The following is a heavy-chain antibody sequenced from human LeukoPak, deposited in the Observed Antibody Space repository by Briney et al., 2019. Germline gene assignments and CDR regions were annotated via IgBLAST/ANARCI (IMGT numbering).Heavy chain of an antibody. V-gene: IGHV4-34*01. J-gene: IGHJ5*02. D-gene: IGHD3-10*01. CDR3: ARRNGSVSYYNWFDP. CDR2: INQSGST. CDR1: GGSFSGYY. Sequence: SETLSLTCAVYGGSFSGYYWSWIRQPPGKGLEWIGEINQSGSTNYNPSLKSRVTISVDTSKNQFSLKLSSVTAADTAVYYCARRNGSVSYYNWFDPWGQGTLVTVSS.